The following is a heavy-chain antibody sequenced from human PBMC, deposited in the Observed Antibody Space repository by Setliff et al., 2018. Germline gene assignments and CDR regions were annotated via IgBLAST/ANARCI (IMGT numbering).Heavy chain of an antibody. Sequence: SETLSLTCTVSGGSISSYYWSWIRQPPGKGLEWIGYMYYSGSTNYNPSFKSRLTISVDTSKKQFSLHLNSVTAADTAMYYCAGGGRYCGGDCYQDDAFDIWGQGTMVTVSS. CDR1: GGSISSYY. CDR3: AGGGRYCGGDCYQDDAFDI. V-gene: IGHV4-59*12. CDR2: MYYSGST. D-gene: IGHD2-21*02. J-gene: IGHJ3*02.